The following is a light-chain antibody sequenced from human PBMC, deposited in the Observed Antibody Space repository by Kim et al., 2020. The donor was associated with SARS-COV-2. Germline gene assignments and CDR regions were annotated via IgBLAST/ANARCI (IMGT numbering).Light chain of an antibody. V-gene: IGKV3-11*01. CDR2: DAS. CDR3: QQRHDWPRT. CDR1: LSVSSS. J-gene: IGKJ2*01. Sequence: EIGLTQSPATLSLSPGERVTLSCRASLSVSSSLAWYQQKPGQAPRLLIYDASNRATGIPARFSGSGSGTDFTLTISSLEPEDFAVYYCQQRHDWPRTFGQGTKLDIK.